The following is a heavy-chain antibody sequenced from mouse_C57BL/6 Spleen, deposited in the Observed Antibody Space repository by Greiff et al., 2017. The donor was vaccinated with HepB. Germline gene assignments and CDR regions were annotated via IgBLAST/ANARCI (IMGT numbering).Heavy chain of an antibody. CDR2: IHPNSGST. CDR1: CYTFTRYW. V-gene: IGHV1-64*01. Sequence: VQLPPPVAELVQPGSSFPFSCNSSCYTFTRYWMHWVKQRPGQGLEWIGMIHPNSGSTNYNAKFKSKAPLTVSKSSSTAYMQLSSLTSEDSAVYYCARDDYPAMDYWGQGTSVTVSS. CDR3: ARDDYPAMDY. J-gene: IGHJ4*01.